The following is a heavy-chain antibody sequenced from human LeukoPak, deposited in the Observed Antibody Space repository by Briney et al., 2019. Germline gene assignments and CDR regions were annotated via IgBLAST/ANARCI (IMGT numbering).Heavy chain of an antibody. CDR3: ASTRIAAAVGWFDP. J-gene: IGHJ5*02. Sequence: ASVKVSCKASGYTFTGYYMHWVRQAPGQGLEWVGWINPNSGGTNYAQKFQGRVTMTRDTSISTAYMELSRLRSDDTAVYYCASTRIAAAVGWFDPWGQGTLVTVSS. D-gene: IGHD6-13*01. V-gene: IGHV1-2*02. CDR2: INPNSGGT. CDR1: GYTFTGYY.